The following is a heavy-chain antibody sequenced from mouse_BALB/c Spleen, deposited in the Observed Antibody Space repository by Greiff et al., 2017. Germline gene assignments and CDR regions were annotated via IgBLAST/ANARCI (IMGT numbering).Heavy chain of an antibody. CDR1: GFAFSSYD. CDR3: ARVWLRRGFGY. D-gene: IGHD2-2*01. J-gene: IGHJ2*01. V-gene: IGHV5-12-1*01. CDR2: ISSGGGST. Sequence: EVKLVESGGGLVKPGGSLKLSCAASGFAFSSYDMSWVRQTPEKRLESVAYISSGGGSTYYPDTVKGRFTISRDNAKNTLYLQMSSLKSEDTAMYYCARVWLRRGFGYWGQGTTLTVSS.